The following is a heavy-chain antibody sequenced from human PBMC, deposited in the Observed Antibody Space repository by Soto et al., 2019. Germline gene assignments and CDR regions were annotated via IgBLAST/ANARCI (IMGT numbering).Heavy chain of an antibody. J-gene: IGHJ3*02. CDR3: ARVHSRYYYDSSAPTI. D-gene: IGHD3-22*01. CDR2: ISSSSSYI. CDR1: GFNFSSYS. Sequence: PGGSLRLSCAASGFNFSSYSMNWVRQAPGKGLEWVSSISSSSSYIYYADSVKGRFNISRDNAKNSLYLQMNSLRAEDTAVYYCARVHSRYYYDSSAPTIWGQGTMVTVSS. V-gene: IGHV3-21*01.